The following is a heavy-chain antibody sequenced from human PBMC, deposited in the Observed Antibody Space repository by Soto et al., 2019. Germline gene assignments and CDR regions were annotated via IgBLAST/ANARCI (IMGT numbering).Heavy chain of an antibody. CDR2: IIPMSATR. CDR1: GGSFSSYA. V-gene: IGHV1-69*01. J-gene: IGHJ4*02. CDR3: ARPIRYYDVWRDYPPFDY. D-gene: IGHD3-3*01. Sequence: QVQLVQSGAEVKKPGSSVKVSCKAPGGSFSSYAINCVRQAPGQVLEWMGGIIPMSATRTYAQKFQDRVTITADESRNTVYMELSSLQSEDTAVYYCARPIRYYDVWRDYPPFDYWGQGTLVTVSS.